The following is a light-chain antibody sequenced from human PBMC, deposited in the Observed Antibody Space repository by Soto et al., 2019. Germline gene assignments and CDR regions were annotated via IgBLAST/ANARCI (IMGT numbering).Light chain of an antibody. V-gene: IGKV1-5*03. J-gene: IGKJ1*01. CDR2: KAS. CDR1: QSINNW. CDR3: QQYESFPRT. Sequence: DIPMTQSPSTLSASVGDRVTITCRASQSINNWLAWHQQKPGKAPKLFIFKASTLESGVPSRFSGSGSGTEFTLSISSLQPDDFATYFCQQYESFPRTFGQGTKVEIK.